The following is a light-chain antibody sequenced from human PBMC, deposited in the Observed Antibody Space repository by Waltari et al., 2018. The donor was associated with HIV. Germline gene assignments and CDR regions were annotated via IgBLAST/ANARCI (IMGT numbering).Light chain of an antibody. CDR3: SSYAGSNNLI. CDR1: SSDVGGYDY. CDR2: EVT. Sequence: QSALTQPLSASGSPGQSVTISCTGTSSDVGGYDYVSWYQQPPGKAPKLMLYEVTKRPSGVPDRFSGSKSGSTASLTVSELEAEDEADYYCSSYAGSNNLIFGGGTKLTVL. J-gene: IGLJ2*01. V-gene: IGLV2-8*01.